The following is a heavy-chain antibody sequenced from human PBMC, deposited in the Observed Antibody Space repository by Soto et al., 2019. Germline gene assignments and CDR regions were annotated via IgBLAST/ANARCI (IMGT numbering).Heavy chain of an antibody. D-gene: IGHD3-10*01. CDR1: GGSFSGYY. J-gene: IGHJ5*02. CDR3: ARVRSITMVRGRWYNWFDP. V-gene: IGHV4-34*01. CDR2: INHSGST. Sequence: SETLSLTCAVYGGSFSGYYWSWIRQPPGKGLEWIGEINHSGSTNYNPSLKSRVTISVDTSKNQFSLKLSSVTAADTAVYYCARVRSITMVRGRWYNWFDPWGQGTLVTVSS.